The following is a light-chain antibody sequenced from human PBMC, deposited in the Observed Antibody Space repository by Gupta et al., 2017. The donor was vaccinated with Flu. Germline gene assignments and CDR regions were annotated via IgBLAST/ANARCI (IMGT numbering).Light chain of an antibody. J-gene: IGLJ3*02. Sequence: QSVLTPPPSVSAAPGQKVTIPCSGSSSNIGNNYVSWYQQLPGTAPKLLIYENNKRPSGIPDRFSGSRSDTSATLGITGLRTGDEADYYCGPWDSSLSGWVFGGGTKLTGL. V-gene: IGLV1-51*02. CDR2: ENN. CDR1: SSNIGNNY. CDR3: GPWDSSLSGWV.